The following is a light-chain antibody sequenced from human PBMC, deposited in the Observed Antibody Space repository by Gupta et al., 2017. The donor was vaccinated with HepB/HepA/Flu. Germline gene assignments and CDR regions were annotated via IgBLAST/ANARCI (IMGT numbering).Light chain of an antibody. V-gene: IGLV1-40*01. CDR1: SSNIGAGYD. CDR2: ANS. Sequence: QSVLTQPPSVSGAPGQRVTISCTGSSSNIGAGYDVPWYQQRPGTAPKLLIYANSNRPSGVPDRFSGSKSGTSASLAITGLQADDEADYYCHSYDSSLSGWVFGGGTKLTVL. CDR3: HSYDSSLSGWV. J-gene: IGLJ3*02.